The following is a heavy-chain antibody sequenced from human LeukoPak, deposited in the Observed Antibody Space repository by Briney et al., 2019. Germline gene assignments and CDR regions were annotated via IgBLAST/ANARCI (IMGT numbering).Heavy chain of an antibody. CDR3: ARGGYYGSGNDFRFDP. Sequence: SETLSLTCTVSGDSISRSSDYWGWIRQPPGKGPEWIGSVYYIGSTFYNPSLKSRLTISIDTSKNQFSLKLRSVTAADTAVYYCARGGYYGSGNDFRFDPWGQGTLVTVSS. V-gene: IGHV4-39*07. D-gene: IGHD3-10*01. CDR2: VYYIGST. CDR1: GDSISRSSDY. J-gene: IGHJ5*02.